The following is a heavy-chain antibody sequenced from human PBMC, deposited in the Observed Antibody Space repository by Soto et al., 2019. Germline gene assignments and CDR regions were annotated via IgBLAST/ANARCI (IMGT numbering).Heavy chain of an antibody. D-gene: IGHD5-18*01. CDR1: GGSISSSNW. CDR3: ARAWPSVDSYGSGVMDV. CDR2: IYHSGST. J-gene: IGHJ6*02. Sequence: QVQLQESGPGLVKPSGTLSVTCAVSGGSISSSNWWNWVRQPPGKGLEWIGEIYHSGSTNYNPSLRSRVTRSLDKSKTQFSLRVKSVTAADTAEYYCARAWPSVDSYGSGVMDVWGQGTTVTVSS. V-gene: IGHV4-4*02.